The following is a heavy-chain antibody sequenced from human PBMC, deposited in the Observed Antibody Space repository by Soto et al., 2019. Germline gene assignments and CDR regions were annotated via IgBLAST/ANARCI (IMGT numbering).Heavy chain of an antibody. CDR3: AKVPHERGSYYGYIGGSYRYYWFDP. Sequence: GGSLRLSCAASGFTFSSYAMSWVRQAPGKGLEWVSAISGSGGSTYYADSVKGRFTISRDNSKNTLYLQMNSLRAEDTAVYYWAKVPHERGSYYGYIGGSYRYYWFDPWGKGTLVTVSS. CDR1: GFTFSSYA. D-gene: IGHD3-16*02. J-gene: IGHJ5*02. V-gene: IGHV3-23*01. CDR2: ISGSGGST.